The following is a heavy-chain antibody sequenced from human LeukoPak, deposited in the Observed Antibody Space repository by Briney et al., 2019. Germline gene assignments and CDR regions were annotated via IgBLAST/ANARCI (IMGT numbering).Heavy chain of an antibody. D-gene: IGHD3-9*01. V-gene: IGHV4-39*01. CDR3: ASQYYDILTGYPYYFDY. CDR2: IYYSGST. CDR1: GGSISNTSYY. J-gene: IGHJ4*02. Sequence: SETLSLTCTVSGGSISNTSYYWCWIRQPPVQGLEWIGAIYYSGSTCFNPSLKSRVTMSVDTSENQFFLKLSSVTAADTAVYYCASQYYDILTGYPYYFDYWGQGTLVTVSS.